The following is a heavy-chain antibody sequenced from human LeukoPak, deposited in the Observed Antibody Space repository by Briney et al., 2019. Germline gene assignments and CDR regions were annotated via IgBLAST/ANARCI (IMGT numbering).Heavy chain of an antibody. V-gene: IGHV1-18*01. CDR1: GYTFSSYD. D-gene: IGHD3-16*02. J-gene: IGHJ4*02. CDR3: AKHNYVWGSYRGRGVDD. CDR2: ISTYNANT. Sequence: ASVKVSCKASGYTFSSYDISWVRQAPGQGLEWMGWISTYNANTNYAQKFQGRVAMTTDTSASTAYMELRSLRSDDTAVYYCAKHNYVWGSYRGRGVDDWGQGTLVTVSS.